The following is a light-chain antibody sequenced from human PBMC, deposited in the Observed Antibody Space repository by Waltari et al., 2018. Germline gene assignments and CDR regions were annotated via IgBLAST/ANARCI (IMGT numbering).Light chain of an antibody. CDR2: KDS. CDR1: ALTDQY. CDR3: QSADSSGTL. V-gene: IGLV3-25*03. Sequence: SSELTQSPSVSVSQGQTARITCYGDALTDQYAFWYQQKQGQAPVLVIYKDSERPSGIPERFSGSSSGTIVTLTISGVQAEDEADYYCQSADSSGTLFGGGTRLTVL. J-gene: IGLJ2*01.